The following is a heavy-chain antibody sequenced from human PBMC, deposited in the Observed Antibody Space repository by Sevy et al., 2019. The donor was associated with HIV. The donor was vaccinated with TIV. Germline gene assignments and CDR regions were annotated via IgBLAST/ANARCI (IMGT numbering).Heavy chain of an antibody. V-gene: IGHV3-48*03. D-gene: IGHD1-7*01. CDR2: ISSIGNTI. CDR1: GFTLTSYE. J-gene: IGHJ3*02. Sequence: GGSLRLSCEASGFTLTSYEMNWVRQAPGKGLEWVSYISSIGNTIYYADSVKGRFTISRDNAKKSVYLQMNSLRADDTAVYFCARRGTFRFSDAFDIWGQGTMVTVSS. CDR3: ARRGTFRFSDAFDI.